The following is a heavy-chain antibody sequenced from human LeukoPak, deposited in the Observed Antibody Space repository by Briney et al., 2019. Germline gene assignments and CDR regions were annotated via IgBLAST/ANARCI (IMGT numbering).Heavy chain of an antibody. CDR2: INPNSGGT. CDR1: GYTITGYY. V-gene: IGHV1-2*02. Sequence: ASVKVSCKASGYTITGYYMHWVRRAPGQGLEWMGWINPNSGGTNYAQKFQGGVTMTRDTSISTAYMELSRLRSDDTAVYYCARAGWLLFFDYWGQGTLVTVSS. CDR3: ARAGWLLFFDY. J-gene: IGHJ4*02. D-gene: IGHD5-12*01.